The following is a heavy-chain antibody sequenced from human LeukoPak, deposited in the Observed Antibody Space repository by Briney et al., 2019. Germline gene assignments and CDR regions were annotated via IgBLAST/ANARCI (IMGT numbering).Heavy chain of an antibody. CDR3: AKDTCAVTTCYFDY. J-gene: IGHJ4*02. D-gene: IGHD4-17*01. Sequence: GGSLRLSCAASGFTFSGSAMHWVRQAPGKGLEWVSLISWDGGSTYYADSVKGRFTISRDNSKNSLYLQMNSLRAEDTALYYCAKDTCAVTTCYFDYWGQGTLVTVSS. V-gene: IGHV3-43D*03. CDR2: ISWDGGST. CDR1: GFTFSGSA.